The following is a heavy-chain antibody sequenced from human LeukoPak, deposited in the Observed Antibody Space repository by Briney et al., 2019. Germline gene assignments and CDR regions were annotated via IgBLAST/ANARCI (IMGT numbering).Heavy chain of an antibody. CDR3: ARAGPGYSGYDPHDAFDI. Sequence: SETLSLTCTVSGGSISSYYWSWIRQPPGKGLEWIGYIYYSGSTNYNPSLKSRVTISVDTSKNQFSLKLSSVTAADTAVYYCARAGPGYSGYDPHDAFDIWGQGTMVTVSS. CDR2: IYYSGST. J-gene: IGHJ3*02. D-gene: IGHD5-12*01. V-gene: IGHV4-59*01. CDR1: GGSISSYY.